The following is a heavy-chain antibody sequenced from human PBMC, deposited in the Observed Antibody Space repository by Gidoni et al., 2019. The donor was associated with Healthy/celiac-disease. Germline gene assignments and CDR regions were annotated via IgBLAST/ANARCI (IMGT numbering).Heavy chain of an antibody. CDR3: TRGGRITLINAFDY. CDR1: GLTLGDYA. J-gene: IGHJ4*02. D-gene: IGHD3-10*01. Sequence: EVQLVESGGGLVQPGRSLRLSGTASGLTLGDYAMSWFRQAQGMGLGWVGFIRSRAYGGTTEYAASVKGRFTISRDDSKSIAYLQMNSLKTEDTAVYYCTRGGRITLINAFDYWGQGTLVTVSS. V-gene: IGHV3-49*03. CDR2: IRSRAYGGTT.